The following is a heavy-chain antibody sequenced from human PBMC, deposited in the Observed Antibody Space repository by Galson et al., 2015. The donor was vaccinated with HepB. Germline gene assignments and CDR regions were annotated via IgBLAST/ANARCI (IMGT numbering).Heavy chain of an antibody. CDR3: AKVFPEKTDGWYRQALYYFDS. V-gene: IGHV3-23*01. J-gene: IGHJ4*02. CDR2: ITPSGDNT. Sequence: SLRLSCAASGFTFSYYAMSWVRQAPGKGLEWVSAITPSGDNTYSADSVKGRFTISRDNPQNTLFLQMNGLRADDTAIYFCAKVFPEKTDGWYRQALYYFDSWGQGTRVTVSS. CDR1: GFTFSYYA. D-gene: IGHD6-19*01.